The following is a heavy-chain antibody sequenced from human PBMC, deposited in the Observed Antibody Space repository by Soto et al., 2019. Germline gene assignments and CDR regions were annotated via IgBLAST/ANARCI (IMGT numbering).Heavy chain of an antibody. V-gene: IGHV3-7*01. CDR3: ARHSGYSSGGYFDY. CDR1: GFTFSSYW. J-gene: IGHJ4*02. CDR2: IKQDGSEK. Sequence: GGSLRLSCAASGFTFSSYWMSWVRQAPGKGLEWVANIKQDGSEKYFVDSVKGRFTISRDNAKNSLYLQMNSLRAEGTAVYYCARHSGYSSGGYFDYWGQGTLVTVSS. D-gene: IGHD6-19*01.